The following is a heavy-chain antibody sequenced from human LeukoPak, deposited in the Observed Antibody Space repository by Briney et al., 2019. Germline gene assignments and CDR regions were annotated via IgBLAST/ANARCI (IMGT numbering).Heavy chain of an antibody. CDR1: GYSFTSYW. Sequence: GESLKISCKGSGYSFTSYWIGWVRQVPGKGLEWMGIIYPGDSDTRYSPSFQGQVTISADKSISTAYLQWSSLKASDTAMYYCAFPSTGQWLLRGAFDIWGQGTMVTVSS. J-gene: IGHJ3*02. D-gene: IGHD6-19*01. CDR2: IYPGDSDT. V-gene: IGHV5-51*01. CDR3: AFPSTGQWLLRGAFDI.